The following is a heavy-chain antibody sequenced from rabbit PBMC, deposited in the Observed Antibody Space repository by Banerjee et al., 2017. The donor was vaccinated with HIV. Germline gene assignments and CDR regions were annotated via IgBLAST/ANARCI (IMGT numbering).Heavy chain of an antibody. J-gene: IGHJ2*01. CDR1: GFSFSSSYY. Sequence: QSLEESGGDLVKPGASLTLTCTASGFSFSSSYYMCWVRQAPGKGLEWIACIYAGSSGSTYYASWAKGRFTISKTSSTTVTLQMTSLTGADTATYFCARGGYSGYDTWGPGTLVTVS. V-gene: IGHV1S40*01. CDR2: IYAGSSGST. CDR3: ARGGYSGYDT. D-gene: IGHD7-1*01.